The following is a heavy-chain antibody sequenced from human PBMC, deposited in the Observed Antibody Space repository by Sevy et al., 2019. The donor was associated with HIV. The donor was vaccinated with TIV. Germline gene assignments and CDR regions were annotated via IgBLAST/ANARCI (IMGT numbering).Heavy chain of an antibody. V-gene: IGHV3-23*01. CDR3: VKGDCDFWGLERISYHGLHV. CDR2: TNGRGSST. J-gene: IGHJ6*02. CDR1: GFTFSSYA. Sequence: GGSLRLSCTASGFTFSSYAMTWVRQAPGKGLEWVSVTNGRGSSTYYAESVKGRFTISRDNSKNTLYLQMDSMRGEDTAVYYCVKGDCDFWGLERISYHGLHVWGQGTTVTVSS. D-gene: IGHD3-3*01.